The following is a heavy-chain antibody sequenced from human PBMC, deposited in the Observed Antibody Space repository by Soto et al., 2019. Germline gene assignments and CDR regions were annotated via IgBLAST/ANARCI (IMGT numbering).Heavy chain of an antibody. V-gene: IGHV4-59*01. CDR3: ARDAGYYDFWSGYYQPRYNWFDP. Sequence: SETLSLTCTVSGGSISSYYWSWIRQPPGKGLEWIGYIYYSGSTNYNPSLKSRVTISVDTSKNQFSLKLSSVTAADTAVYYCARDAGYYDFWSGYYQPRYNWFDPWGQGTLVTVSS. D-gene: IGHD3-3*01. CDR1: GGSISSYY. J-gene: IGHJ5*02. CDR2: IYYSGST.